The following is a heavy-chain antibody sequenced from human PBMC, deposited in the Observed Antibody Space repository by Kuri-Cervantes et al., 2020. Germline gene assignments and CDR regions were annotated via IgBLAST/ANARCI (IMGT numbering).Heavy chain of an antibody. CDR3: ARVLGTSKKGDY. D-gene: IGHD3-10*01. J-gene: IGHJ4*02. V-gene: IGHV1-69*13. Sequence: SVKVSCKASGGTFSSYAISWVRQAPGQGLEWMGGIIPIFGTANYAQKFQGRVTITADESTSTAYMELSSLRSDDTAVYYCARVLGTSKKGDYWGQGTLVTVSS. CDR1: GGTFSSYA. CDR2: IIPIFGTA.